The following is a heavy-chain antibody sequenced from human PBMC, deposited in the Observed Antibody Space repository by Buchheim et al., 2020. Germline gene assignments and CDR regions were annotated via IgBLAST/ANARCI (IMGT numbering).Heavy chain of an antibody. CDR1: GFTFSSYA. CDR3: ARDFVVVAAKFDY. J-gene: IGHJ4*02. D-gene: IGHD2-15*01. CDR2: ISYDGSNK. V-gene: IGHV3-30*04. Sequence: QVQLVESGGGVVQPGRSLRLSCAASGFTFSSYAMHWVRQAPGKGLEWVAVISYDGSNKYYADSVKGRFTISRDNSKNTRYLQMNSLRAEDTAVYYCARDFVVVAAKFDYWGQGTL.